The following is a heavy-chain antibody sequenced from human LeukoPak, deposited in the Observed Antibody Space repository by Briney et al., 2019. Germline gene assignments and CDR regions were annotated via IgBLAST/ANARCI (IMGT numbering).Heavy chain of an antibody. D-gene: IGHD4-17*01. V-gene: IGHV1-2*02. J-gene: IGHJ4*02. CDR1: GYTFTGYY. CDR3: ARDWGYGDDY. CDR2: INPNSGGT. Sequence: ASVTVSCKASGYTFTGYYMHWVRQAPGQGLEGMGWINPNSGGTNYAQKVQGRVTMTRDTSISTAYMELSRLRSDDTAVYYCARDWGYGDDYWGQGTLVTVSS.